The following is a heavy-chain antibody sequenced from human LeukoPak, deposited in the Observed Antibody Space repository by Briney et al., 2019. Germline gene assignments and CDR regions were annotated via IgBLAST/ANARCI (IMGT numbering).Heavy chain of an antibody. Sequence: GASVNVSCKASGYTFTSYGISWVRQAPGQGLEWMGWISAYNGNTNYAQKLQGRVTMTTDTSTSTAYRELRSLRSDDTAVYYCARDYYDSSGPIDYWGQGTLVTVSS. CDR2: ISAYNGNT. D-gene: IGHD3-22*01. J-gene: IGHJ4*02. CDR1: GYTFTSYG. CDR3: ARDYYDSSGPIDY. V-gene: IGHV1-18*01.